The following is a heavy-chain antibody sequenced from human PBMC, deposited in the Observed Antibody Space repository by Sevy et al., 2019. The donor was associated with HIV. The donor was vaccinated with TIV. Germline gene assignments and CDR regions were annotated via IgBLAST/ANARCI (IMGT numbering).Heavy chain of an antibody. D-gene: IGHD3-22*01. V-gene: IGHV3-9*01. CDR2: ISWNSGSI. CDR1: GFTFDDYA. J-gene: IGHJ4*02. Sequence: GGSLRLSCAASGFTFDDYAMHWVRQAPGKGLEWVSGISWNSGSIGYADSVKGRFTISRDNAKNSLYLQMSSLRAEDTALYYCAKALDSSGYLVLDYWGQGTLVTVSS. CDR3: AKALDSSGYLVLDY.